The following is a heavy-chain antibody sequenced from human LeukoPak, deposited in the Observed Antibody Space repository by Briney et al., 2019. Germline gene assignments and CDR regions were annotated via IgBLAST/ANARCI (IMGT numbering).Heavy chain of an antibody. J-gene: IGHJ4*02. V-gene: IGHV4-39*07. CDR2: IYRSGST. CDR1: GGSISSTNYY. D-gene: IGHD3-16*01. CDR3: MWGNGSPISPGRY. Sequence: PSETLSLTCTVSGGSISSTNYYWGWIRQPPGKGLEWIGNIYRSGSTYYNTSLRSRITITVDTSERQFSLRLSSVTAADTAVYYCMWGNGSPISPGRYWGQGTLVTVSS.